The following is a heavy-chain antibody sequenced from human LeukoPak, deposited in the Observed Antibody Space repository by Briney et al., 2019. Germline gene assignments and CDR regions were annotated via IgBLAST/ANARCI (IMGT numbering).Heavy chain of an antibody. D-gene: IGHD3-22*01. CDR2: IYYSGST. CDR3: ARDYDSSGHIDY. V-gene: IGHV4-59*01. CDR1: GGSISSYY. Sequence: SETLSLTCTVSGGSISSYYWSWIRQSPGKGLEWIGYIYYSGSTNYNPSLKSRVTISIDTSKNQFSLKLSSVTAADTAVYYCARDYDSSGHIDYWGQGTLVTVSS. J-gene: IGHJ4*02.